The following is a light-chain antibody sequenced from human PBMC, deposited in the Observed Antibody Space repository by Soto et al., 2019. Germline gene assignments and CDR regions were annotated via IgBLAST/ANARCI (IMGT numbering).Light chain of an antibody. CDR1: SSDVGGYDS. J-gene: IGLJ2*01. Sequence: QSALTQPASVSGSPGQAITISCTGTSSDVGGYDSVSWYQQFPGKAPKLIIYEVFNRPLGVSNRFSGSKSDNTASLTISGLQAEDEADYYCTSYQSGSTPVVFGGGTKLTVL. CDR3: TSYQSGSTPVV. CDR2: EVF. V-gene: IGLV2-14*01.